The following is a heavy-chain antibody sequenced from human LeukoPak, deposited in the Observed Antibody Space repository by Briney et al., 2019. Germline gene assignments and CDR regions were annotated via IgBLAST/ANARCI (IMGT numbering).Heavy chain of an antibody. CDR1: GGTISSYY. CDR2: IHYSGTT. CDR3: ARDITYCTNGECYGHYMDV. Sequence: PSETLSLTCTVSGGTISSYYWSWIRQPPGKGLECIGYIHYSGTTYYNPSPKSRLTISVATSKNQFSLKLTSVTAADTAVYYCARDITYCTNGECYGHYMDVWGKGTTVTVSS. D-gene: IGHD2-8*01. V-gene: IGHV4-59*01. J-gene: IGHJ6*03.